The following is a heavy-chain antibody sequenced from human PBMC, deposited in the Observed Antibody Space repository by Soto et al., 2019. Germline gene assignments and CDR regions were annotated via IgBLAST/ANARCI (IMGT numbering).Heavy chain of an antibody. CDR1: GFTFSSYG. D-gene: IGHD5-18*01. V-gene: IGHV3-33*01. J-gene: IGHJ6*02. CDR2: IWYDGSNK. CDR3: ARAAVDTAMVLYYYGMDV. Sequence: GSLRLSCAASGFTFSSYGMHWVRQAPGKGLEWVAVIWYDGSNKYYADSVKGRFTISRDNSKNTLYLQMNSLRAEDTAVYYCARAAVDTAMVLYYYGMDVWGQGTTVTVSS.